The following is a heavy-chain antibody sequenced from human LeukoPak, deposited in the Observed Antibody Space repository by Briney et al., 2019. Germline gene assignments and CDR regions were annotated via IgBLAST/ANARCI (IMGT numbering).Heavy chain of an antibody. V-gene: IGHV1-69*13. Sequence: SVKVSCKVSGYTLTELSMHWVRQAPGQGLEWMGGIIPIFGKANHAQKFQGRVTITADESTSTAYMELSSLRSEDTAVYYCARGMEMATSSIGMDVWGKGTTVTISS. CDR3: ARGMEMATSSIGMDV. D-gene: IGHD5-24*01. CDR1: GYTLTELS. CDR2: IIPIFGKA. J-gene: IGHJ6*03.